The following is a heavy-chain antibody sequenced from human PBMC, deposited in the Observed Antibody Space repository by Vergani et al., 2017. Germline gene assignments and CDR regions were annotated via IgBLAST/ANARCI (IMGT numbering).Heavy chain of an antibody. D-gene: IGHD6-19*01. V-gene: IGHV3-23*01. CDR3: AKVEQWRRFDY. CDR2: ISGSGGST. J-gene: IGHJ4*02. Sequence: EVQLLESGGGLVQPGGSLRLSCAASGFTFSSYAMSWVRQAPGKGLEWVSAISGSGGSTYYADSVKGRFTISSDKSKNTLYLQRNSLRAEDTAVYYCAKVEQWRRFDYWGQGTLVTVSS. CDR1: GFTFSSYA.